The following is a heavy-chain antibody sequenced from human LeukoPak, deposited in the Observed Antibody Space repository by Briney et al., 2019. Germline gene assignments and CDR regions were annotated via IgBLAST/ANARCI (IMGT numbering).Heavy chain of an antibody. V-gene: IGHV3-30*02. J-gene: IGHJ1*01. D-gene: IGHD5-12*01. CDR1: GFTFTTYG. CDR3: AKDSDYVSIEYFQH. Sequence: GGSLRLSCAASGFTFTTYGMHWVRQAPGKGLEWVAFIRYDGSNKYYADSVKGRFTISRDNSKNTLYLQMNSLRAEDTAVYYCAKDSDYVSIEYFQHWGQGTLVTVSS. CDR2: IRYDGSNK.